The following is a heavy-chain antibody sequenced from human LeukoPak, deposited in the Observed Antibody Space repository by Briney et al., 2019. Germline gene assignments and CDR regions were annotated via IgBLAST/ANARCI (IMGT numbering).Heavy chain of an antibody. CDR3: AKGAGATRVEWFYYYMDV. Sequence: ASVKVPCKAFGYTFTSYGISWVRQAPGQGLEWMGWISAYNGNTNYAQKLQGRVTMTTDTSTSTAYMELRSLRSDDTAVYYCAKGAGATRVEWFYYYMDVWGKGTTVTVSS. CDR1: GYTFTSYG. V-gene: IGHV1-18*01. J-gene: IGHJ6*03. CDR2: ISAYNGNT. D-gene: IGHD3-3*01.